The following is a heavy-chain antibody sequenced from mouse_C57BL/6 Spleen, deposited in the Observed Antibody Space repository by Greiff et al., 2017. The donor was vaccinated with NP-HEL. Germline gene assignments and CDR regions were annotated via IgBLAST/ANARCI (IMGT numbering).Heavy chain of an antibody. CDR1: GFTFSDYG. CDR3: AREAVLRSGAMDY. Sequence: EVMLVESGGGLVKPGGSLKLSCAASGFTFSDYGMHWVRQAPEKGLEWVAYISSGSSTIYYADTVKGRFTISRDNAKNTLFLQMTSLRSEDTAMYYCAREAVLRSGAMDYWGQGTSVTVSS. D-gene: IGHD1-1*01. J-gene: IGHJ4*01. CDR2: ISSGSSTI. V-gene: IGHV5-17*01.